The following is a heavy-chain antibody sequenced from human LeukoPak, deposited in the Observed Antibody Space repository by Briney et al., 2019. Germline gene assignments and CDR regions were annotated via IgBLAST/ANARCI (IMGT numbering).Heavy chain of an antibody. D-gene: IGHD4/OR15-4a*01. CDR3: AKDRASTIVDY. CDR1: GYTFTIYV. V-gene: IGHV1-18*01. J-gene: IGHJ4*02. Sequence: ASVKVCFKASGYTFTIYVINWLRQAPGQGLEWMGWISPYNGNRNYEKKLPGTVTMTTDTSTHTAHLELRRHRSGATAASSCAKDRASTIVDYWGQGSLVTVSS. CDR2: ISPYNGNR.